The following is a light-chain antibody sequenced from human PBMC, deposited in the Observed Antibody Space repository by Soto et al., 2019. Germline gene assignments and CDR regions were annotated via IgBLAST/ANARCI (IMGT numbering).Light chain of an antibody. Sequence: SYELTQPPSVSVAPGKTARITCGGNNIGSKSVHWYQQKPGQAHVLVIYYDSDRPSGIPERFSGSNSGNTATLTISRVEAGDEADYYCQVCDSSSDHLYVFGTGTKLTVL. CDR3: QVCDSSSDHLYV. J-gene: IGLJ1*01. V-gene: IGLV3-21*04. CDR1: NIGSKS. CDR2: YDS.